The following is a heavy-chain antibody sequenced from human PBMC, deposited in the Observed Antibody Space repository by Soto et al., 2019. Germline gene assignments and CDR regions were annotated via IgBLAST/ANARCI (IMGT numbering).Heavy chain of an antibody. CDR2: IYPGGHT. CDR1: GFTVSTYY. Sequence: GGSLRLSCAASGFTVSTYYMRWRRQSPGKGLEWVSVIYPGGHTNYADSVKGRFTISRDNSKSTLYLQMNNLRAGDTAVYYCGRGGSGSDWDYYGMDVWGQGTTVTVSS. CDR3: GRGGSGSDWDYYGMDV. V-gene: IGHV3-66*01. D-gene: IGHD3-10*01. J-gene: IGHJ6*02.